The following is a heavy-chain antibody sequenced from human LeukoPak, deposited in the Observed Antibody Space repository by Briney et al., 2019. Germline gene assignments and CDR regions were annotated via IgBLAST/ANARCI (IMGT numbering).Heavy chain of an antibody. D-gene: IGHD4-17*01. V-gene: IGHV3-48*04. CDR2: INSGGDAT. CDR3: ARGAGRYGDYRDY. Sequence: EAGGSLRLSCAASGFTFSIHNMDWVRQAPGKGLEWISYINSGGDATHYADSVKGRFTISRDDAKNSLYMQMNSLTAEDTAVYYCARGAGRYGDYRDYWGQGTLVTASS. J-gene: IGHJ4*02. CDR1: GFTFSIHN.